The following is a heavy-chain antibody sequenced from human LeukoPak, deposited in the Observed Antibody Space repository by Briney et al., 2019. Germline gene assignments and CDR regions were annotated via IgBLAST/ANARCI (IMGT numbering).Heavy chain of an antibody. V-gene: IGHV3-74*01. CDR1: GFTFITYW. CDR2: INSDGSFT. CDR3: AKLLAAAGTGKDY. Sequence: GESLQISCAAAGFTFITYWMHCVRQAPGKGLVWVSRINSDGSFTSYADSVKGRFTISRDNAKNTLYLQMNSLRTEDTAVYYCAKLLAAAGTGKDYWGRGTLVTVSS. D-gene: IGHD6-13*01. J-gene: IGHJ4*02.